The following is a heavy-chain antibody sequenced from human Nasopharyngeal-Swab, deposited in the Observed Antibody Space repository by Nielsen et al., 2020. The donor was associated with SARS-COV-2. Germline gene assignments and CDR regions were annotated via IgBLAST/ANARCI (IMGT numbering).Heavy chain of an antibody. Sequence: VRQMPGKGLEWVSGISGGVDSTYYADSVKGRFTISRDNSKNTLYLLMHSLRFDYTAVYYCAKAMGSVYDTSGHYNAFDIWGQGTTVTVSS. D-gene: IGHD3-22*01. V-gene: IGHV3-23*01. J-gene: IGHJ3*02. CDR2: ISGGVDST. CDR3: AKAMGSVYDTSGHYNAFDI.